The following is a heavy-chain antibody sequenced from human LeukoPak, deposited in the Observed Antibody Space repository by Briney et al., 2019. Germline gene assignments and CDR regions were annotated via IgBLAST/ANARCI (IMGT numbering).Heavy chain of an antibody. J-gene: IGHJ5*02. Sequence: SETLSLTCAVSGGSISSGGYSWSWIRQPAGKGLEWIGRIYTSGSTNYNPSLKSRVTMSVDTSKNQFSLKLSSVTAADTAVYYCARDQGWFDPWGQGTLVTVSS. V-gene: IGHV4-61*02. CDR2: IYTSGST. CDR3: ARDQGWFDP. CDR1: GGSISSGGYS.